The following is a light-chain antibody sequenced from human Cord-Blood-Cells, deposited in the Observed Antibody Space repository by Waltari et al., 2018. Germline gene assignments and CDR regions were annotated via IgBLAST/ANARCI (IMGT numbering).Light chain of an antibody. V-gene: IGLV2-23*01. Sequence: QSALTQPASVSGSPGQSITISCTGTSSDVWSYNLVPWYQQHPGKAPKLMIYEGSNRPSGVSNRFSGSKSGNTASLTISGLQAEDEADYYCCSYAGSSTYVFGTGTKVTVL. J-gene: IGLJ1*01. CDR2: EGS. CDR1: SSDVWSYNL. CDR3: CSYAGSSTYV.